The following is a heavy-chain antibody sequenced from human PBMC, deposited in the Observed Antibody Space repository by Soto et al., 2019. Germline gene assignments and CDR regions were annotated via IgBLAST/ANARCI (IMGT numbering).Heavy chain of an antibody. V-gene: IGHV5-51*01. CDR2: IYPADSDT. Sequence: PGESLKISCQGSGYRFSTYWIHWVRQLPGKGLESVGIIYPADSDTRYSPSFQGQVTISADKTISTTYLQWSSLKASDITYFFDYWGQGTPVTVSS. CDR3: Y. J-gene: IGHJ4*02. CDR1: GYRFSTYW.